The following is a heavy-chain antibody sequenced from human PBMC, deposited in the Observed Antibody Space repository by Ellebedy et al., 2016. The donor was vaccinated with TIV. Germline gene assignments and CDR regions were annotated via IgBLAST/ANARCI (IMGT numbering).Heavy chain of an antibody. Sequence: GGSLRLSXAASGFTFSIYALSWVRQPPGKGLEWVSAINHNGESAFYADSVKGRFTISRDNSKNTVYLQMNSLRVEDTAIYYCARGQAVAGKAGDFDYWGQGTLVTVSS. CDR1: GFTFSIYA. J-gene: IGHJ4*02. V-gene: IGHV3-23*01. D-gene: IGHD6-19*01. CDR3: ARGQAVAGKAGDFDY. CDR2: INHNGESA.